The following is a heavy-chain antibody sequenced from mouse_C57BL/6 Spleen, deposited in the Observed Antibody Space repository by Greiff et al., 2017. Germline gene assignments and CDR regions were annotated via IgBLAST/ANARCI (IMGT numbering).Heavy chain of an antibody. CDR1: GYTFTDYE. CDR2: IDPETGGT. J-gene: IGHJ3*01. V-gene: IGHV1-15*01. CDR3: TRRKGYYSWFAY. Sequence: VQLQQSGAELVRPGASVTLSCKASGYTFTDYEMHWVKQTPVHGLEWIGAIDPETGGTAYTQKFKGKAILTADKSSSTAYMELRSLTSEDSAVYYCTRRKGYYSWFAYWGQGTLVTVSA. D-gene: IGHD2-12*01.